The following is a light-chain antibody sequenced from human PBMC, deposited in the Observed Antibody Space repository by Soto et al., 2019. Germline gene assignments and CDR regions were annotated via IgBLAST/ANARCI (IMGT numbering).Light chain of an antibody. V-gene: IGKV3-20*01. CDR3: QQYGRT. CDR1: QSISTNY. J-gene: IGKJ5*01. CDR2: AAS. Sequence: EIVLTQSPGTLSLSPGESATLSCRVSQSISTNYLAWYQQKPGQAPRLLIYAASSRLTGIPDRFSGSGSGKDFPLTISRLEPEVFAVYYCQQYGRTFGQGTRLEIK.